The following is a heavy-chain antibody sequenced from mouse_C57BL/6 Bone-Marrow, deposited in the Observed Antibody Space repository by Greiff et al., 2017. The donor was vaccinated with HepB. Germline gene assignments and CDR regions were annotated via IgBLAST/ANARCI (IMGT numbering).Heavy chain of an antibody. CDR3: ARGGGSSRDYAMDY. Sequence: VQLQQPGAELVMPGASVKLSCKASGYTFTSYWMHWVKQRPGQGLEWIGEISPSDSYTNYNQKFKGKSTLTVDKSSSTAYMQLSSLTSEDSAVYYCARGGGSSRDYAMDYWGQGTAVTVSS. CDR1: GYTFTSYW. D-gene: IGHD1-1*01. CDR2: ISPSDSYT. V-gene: IGHV1-69*01. J-gene: IGHJ4*01.